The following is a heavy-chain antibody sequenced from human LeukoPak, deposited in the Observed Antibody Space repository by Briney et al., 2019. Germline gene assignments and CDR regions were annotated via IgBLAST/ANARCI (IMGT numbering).Heavy chain of an antibody. Sequence: PGGSLRLSCAGSGFSFSTYSMNWVRQAPGKGLEWVSAIYGGGEGTYYADSVKGRFTVSRDNSKNTLYLQMDGLRAEDTAVYYCAKMAGMTRQVYYMDVWGKGATVTVSS. J-gene: IGHJ6*03. D-gene: IGHD1-1*01. CDR3: AKMAGMTRQVYYMDV. CDR2: IYGGGEGT. V-gene: IGHV3-23*01. CDR1: GFSFSTYS.